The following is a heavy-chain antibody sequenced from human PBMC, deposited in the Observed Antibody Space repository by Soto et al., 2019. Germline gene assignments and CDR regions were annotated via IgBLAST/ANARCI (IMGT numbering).Heavy chain of an antibody. CDR3: ARLTDLYIMFDI. CDR1: GFSLSMSEVG. D-gene: IGHD3-16*01. CDR2: IYWDDDK. V-gene: IGHV2-5*02. Sequence: SGPTLVNPTQTLTLTCTFSGFSLSMSEVGVGWIRQPPGKALELLGIIYWDDDKRYSPLLNKRLTITKDTSKNQVVLTMTNMDSVDTGTYYCARLTDLYIMFDIWDQGTQVTVSS. J-gene: IGHJ4*02.